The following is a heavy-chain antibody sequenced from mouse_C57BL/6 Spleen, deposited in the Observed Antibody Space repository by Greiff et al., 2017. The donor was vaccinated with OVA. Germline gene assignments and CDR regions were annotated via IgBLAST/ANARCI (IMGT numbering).Heavy chain of an antibody. J-gene: IGHJ1*03. CDR2: ISGGGGNP. CDR3: ARPYYYGSSYVLYWYFDV. D-gene: IGHD1-1*01. Sequence: EVQVVESGGGLVKPGGSLKLSCAASGFTFSSYTMSWVRQTPEKRLEWVATISGGGGNPYYPDSVKGRFTISRDNAKNTLYLQMSSLRSEDTALYYCARPYYYGSSYVLYWYFDVWGTGTTVTVSS. CDR1: GFTFSSYT. V-gene: IGHV5-9*01.